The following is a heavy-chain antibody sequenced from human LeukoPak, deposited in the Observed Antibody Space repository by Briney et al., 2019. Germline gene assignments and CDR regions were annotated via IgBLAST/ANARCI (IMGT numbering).Heavy chain of an antibody. V-gene: IGHV4-31*03. CDR2: IYYSGST. CDR3: ARGGRDGYNFDY. Sequence: SQTLSLTCTVSGGSISSGGYYWSWIRQHPGKGLEWIGYIYYSGSTYYNPSLKSRVTISVDTSKNQFSLKLSSVTAADTAVYYCARGGRDGYNFDYWGQGTLVTVSS. D-gene: IGHD5-24*01. J-gene: IGHJ4*02. CDR1: GGSISSGGYY.